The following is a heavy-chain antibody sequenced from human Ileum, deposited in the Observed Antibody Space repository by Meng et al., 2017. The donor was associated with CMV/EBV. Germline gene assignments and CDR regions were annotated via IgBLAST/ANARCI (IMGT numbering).Heavy chain of an antibody. CDR1: GFSLTTRGMC. CDR3: ARAPGYRSGHLDY. Sequence: SGPTLVKPTQTLTLTCTVSGFSLTTRGMCVSWVRQPPGKALEWLAPIDWDDDKYYSTSLKTRLTISKDTSKNQVVLILTNMDPVDTATYYCARAPGYRSGHLDYWGQGTLVTVSS. J-gene: IGHJ4*02. V-gene: IGHV2-70*20. D-gene: IGHD6-19*01. CDR2: IDWDDDK.